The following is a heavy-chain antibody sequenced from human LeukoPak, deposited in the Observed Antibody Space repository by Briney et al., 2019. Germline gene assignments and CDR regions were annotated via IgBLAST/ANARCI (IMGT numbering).Heavy chain of an antibody. Sequence: GRSLRLSCAASGFTFSSYAMHWVRRAPGKGLEWVAVISYDGSNKYYADSVKGRFTISRDNSKNTLYLQMNSLRAEDTAVYYCARRLGYCTNGVCYNYFDYWGQGTLVTVSS. D-gene: IGHD2-8*01. V-gene: IGHV3-30-3*01. CDR1: GFTFSSYA. CDR2: ISYDGSNK. J-gene: IGHJ4*02. CDR3: ARRLGYCTNGVCYNYFDY.